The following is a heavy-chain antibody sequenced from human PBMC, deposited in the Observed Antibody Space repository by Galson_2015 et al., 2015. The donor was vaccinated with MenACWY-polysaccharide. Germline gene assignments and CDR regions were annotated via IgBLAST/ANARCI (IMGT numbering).Heavy chain of an antibody. J-gene: IGHJ5*02. CDR3: ARDREWFDP. Sequence: PFPTRPVSCGSLSRGGYYLGLIRQPPRKGLEWIGYIYYSGSTYYNPSLKSRVTISVDTSKNQFSLKLSSVTAADTAVYYCARDREWFDPWGQGTLVTVSS. V-gene: IGHV4-31*03. CDR1: CGSLSRGGYY. D-gene: IGHD1-26*01. CDR2: IYYSGST.